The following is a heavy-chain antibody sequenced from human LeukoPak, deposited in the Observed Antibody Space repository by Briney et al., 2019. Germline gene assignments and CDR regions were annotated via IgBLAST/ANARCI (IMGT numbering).Heavy chain of an antibody. J-gene: IGHJ4*02. D-gene: IGHD3-22*01. Sequence: PSETLSLTCAVYGGSFSGYSWSWIRQPPGKGLEWIGEINHSGSTNYNPSLKSRVTISVDTSKNQFSLKLSSVTAADTAVYYCARGGKYYYDSSGSDFDYWGQGTLVTVSS. V-gene: IGHV4-34*01. CDR1: GGSFSGYS. CDR3: ARGGKYYYDSSGSDFDY. CDR2: INHSGST.